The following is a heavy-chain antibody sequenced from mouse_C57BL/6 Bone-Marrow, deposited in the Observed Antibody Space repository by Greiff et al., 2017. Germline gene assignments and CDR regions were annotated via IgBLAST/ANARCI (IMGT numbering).Heavy chain of an antibody. CDR1: GFTFSSYA. J-gene: IGHJ4*01. CDR2: ISDGGSYT. CDR3: ARTLSAMDY. Sequence: EVMLVESGGGLVKPGGSLKLSCAASGFTFSSYAMSWVRQTPEKRLEWVATISDGGSYTYYPDNVKGRFTISRYNAKNNLYLQMSHLKSEDTAMYYCARTLSAMDYWGQGTSVTVSS. D-gene: IGHD6-1*01. V-gene: IGHV5-4*03.